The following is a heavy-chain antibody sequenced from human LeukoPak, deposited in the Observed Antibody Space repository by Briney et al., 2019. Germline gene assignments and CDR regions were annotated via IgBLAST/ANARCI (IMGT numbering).Heavy chain of an antibody. CDR1: GFTFSNYG. V-gene: IGHV3-30*03. D-gene: IGHD2-15*01. Sequence: PGGSLRLSCAASGFTFSNYGMHWVRQAPGKGLEWVAVISYDGSNKYYADSVKGRFTISRDNSKNTLYLQMNSLRAEDTAVYYCARVQGGGAFDIWGQGTMVTVSS. CDR2: ISYDGSNK. CDR3: ARVQGGGAFDI. J-gene: IGHJ3*02.